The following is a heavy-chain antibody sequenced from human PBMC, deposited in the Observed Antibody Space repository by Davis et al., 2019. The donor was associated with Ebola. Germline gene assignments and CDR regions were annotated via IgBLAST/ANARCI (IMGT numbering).Heavy chain of an antibody. CDR1: GGSISSYY. Sequence: PGGSLRLSCTVSGGSISSYYWSWIRQPPGKGLEWIGYIYYSGSTNYNPSLKSRVTISVDTSKNQFSLKLSSVTAADTAVYYCARGFHYYDSSGYNDYWGQGTLVTVSS. J-gene: IGHJ4*02. CDR2: IYYSGST. V-gene: IGHV4-59*12. D-gene: IGHD3-22*01. CDR3: ARGFHYYDSSGYNDY.